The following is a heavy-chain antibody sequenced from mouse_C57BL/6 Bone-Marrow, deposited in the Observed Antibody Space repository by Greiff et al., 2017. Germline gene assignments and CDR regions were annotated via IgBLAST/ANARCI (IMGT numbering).Heavy chain of an antibody. V-gene: IGHV1-9*01. CDR2: ILPGSGNT. Sequence: VQLQQSGAELMKPGASVKLSCKATGYTFTGYWIEWVKQRPGHGLEWIGEILPGSGNTNYNEKFKGKATFTADTSSNTAYMQLSSLTTEDAAIYYCARFDYDYDSYAMDYWGQGTSVTVSS. D-gene: IGHD2-4*01. CDR1: GYTFTGYW. J-gene: IGHJ4*01. CDR3: ARFDYDYDSYAMDY.